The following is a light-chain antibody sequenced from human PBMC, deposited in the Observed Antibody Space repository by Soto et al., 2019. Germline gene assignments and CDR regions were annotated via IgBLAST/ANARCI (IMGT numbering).Light chain of an antibody. CDR1: HDISSSY. Sequence: EIVLTQSPCALSLSPGERATLSCRTSHDISSSYLAWYQQKRGEAPRLLTYGASSWATGIPDRFSGSGSGTDFTLTISRLEPEDFAVYYCQHYGGSVLTFGGGTKVEIK. J-gene: IGKJ4*01. CDR3: QHYGGSVLT. V-gene: IGKV3-20*01. CDR2: GAS.